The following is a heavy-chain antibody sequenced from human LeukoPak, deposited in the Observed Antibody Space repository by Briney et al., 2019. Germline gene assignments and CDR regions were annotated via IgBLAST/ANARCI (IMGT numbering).Heavy chain of an antibody. D-gene: IGHD3-10*01. V-gene: IGHV3-7*01. CDR3: ARGLYYNSSGRYGMDV. Sequence: PPGGSLRLSCAASGFTFSSYWMSWVRQAPGKGLEWVANIKQDGSEKYYVDSVKGRFTISRDNAKNSLYLQMNSLRAEDTAVYYCARGLYYNSSGRYGMDVWGQGTTVTVSS. CDR1: GFTFSSYW. CDR2: IKQDGSEK. J-gene: IGHJ6*01.